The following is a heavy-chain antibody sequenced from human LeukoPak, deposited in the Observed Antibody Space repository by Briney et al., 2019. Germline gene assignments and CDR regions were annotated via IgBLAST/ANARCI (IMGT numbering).Heavy chain of an antibody. CDR1: GGSFSGYY. J-gene: IGHJ4*02. CDR2: INHSGST. Sequence: PSETLSLTCAGYGGSFSGYYWSWIRQPPGKGLEWIGEINHSGSTNYNPSLKSRVTISVDTSKNQFSLKLSSVTAADTAVYYCARGRLPRAFDYWGQGTLVTVSS. D-gene: IGHD2-15*01. V-gene: IGHV4-34*01. CDR3: ARGRLPRAFDY.